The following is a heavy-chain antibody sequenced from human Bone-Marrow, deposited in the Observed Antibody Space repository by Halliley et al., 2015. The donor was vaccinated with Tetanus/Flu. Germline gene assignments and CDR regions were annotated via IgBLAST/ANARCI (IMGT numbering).Heavy chain of an antibody. J-gene: IGHJ6*02. CDR2: DGTHI. D-gene: IGHD6-13*01. V-gene: IGHV3-33*01. Sequence: DGTHIQYADSVKGRFSISRDDSKSTVYLQLNSLRAEDTAVYYCARVIYSSSARYSHYGTDIWGQGTTVTVSS. CDR3: ARVIYSSSARYSHYGTDI.